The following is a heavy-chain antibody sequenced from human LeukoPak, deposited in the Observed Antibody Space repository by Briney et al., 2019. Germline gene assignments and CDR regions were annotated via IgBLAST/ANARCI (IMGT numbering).Heavy chain of an antibody. CDR1: GGSISSSSYY. CDR2: IYHSGST. Sequence: SETLSLTCTVSGGSISSSSYYWGWIRQPPGKGLEWIGSIYHSGSTYYNPSLKSRVTISVDTSKNQFSLKLSSVTAADTAVYYCAGGKWELQDFDYWGQGTLVTVSS. D-gene: IGHD1-26*01. CDR3: AGGKWELQDFDY. J-gene: IGHJ4*02. V-gene: IGHV4-39*07.